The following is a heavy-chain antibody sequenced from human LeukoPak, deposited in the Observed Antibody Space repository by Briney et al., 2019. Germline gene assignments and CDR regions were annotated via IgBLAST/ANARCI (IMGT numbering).Heavy chain of an antibody. V-gene: IGHV4-38-2*02. Sequence: SETLSLTCTVSGYSISSGYYWGWIRQPPGKGLEWIGSIYHSGSTYYNPSLESRVTISVDTSKNQFSLKLSSVTAADTAVYYCARSGTAIDYWGQGTLVTVSS. J-gene: IGHJ4*02. CDR3: ARSGTAIDY. D-gene: IGHD6-13*01. CDR1: GYSISSGYY. CDR2: IYHSGST.